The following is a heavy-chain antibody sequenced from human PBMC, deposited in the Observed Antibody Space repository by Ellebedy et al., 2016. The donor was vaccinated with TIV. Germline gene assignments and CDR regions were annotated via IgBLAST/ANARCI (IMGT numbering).Heavy chain of an antibody. CDR1: GYNFSAYG. Sequence: AASVTVSCKASGYNFSAYGIIWVRQAPGQGLESMGWITTNDGNTKYPQKFQGRVSMTTDTSTNTAHMELRSLRSDDTAMYHCARFLDSSGWYGWFDPWGQGTLVTVSS. V-gene: IGHV1-18*01. CDR2: ITTNDGNT. CDR3: ARFLDSSGWYGWFDP. D-gene: IGHD6-19*01. J-gene: IGHJ5*02.